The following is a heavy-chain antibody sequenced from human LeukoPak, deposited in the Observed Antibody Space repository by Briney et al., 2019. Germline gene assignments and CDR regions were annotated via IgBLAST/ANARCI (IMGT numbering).Heavy chain of an antibody. D-gene: IGHD1-26*01. V-gene: IGHV4-34*01. CDR2: INHSGST. Sequence: SETLSLTCAVYGGSFSGYHWSWIRQPPGKGLEWIGEINHSGSTNYNPSLKSRVTISVDTSKNQFSLKLSSVTAADTAVYYCARGGEWEPTSSWGQGTLVTVSS. CDR3: ARGGEWEPTSS. CDR1: GGSFSGYH. J-gene: IGHJ5*02.